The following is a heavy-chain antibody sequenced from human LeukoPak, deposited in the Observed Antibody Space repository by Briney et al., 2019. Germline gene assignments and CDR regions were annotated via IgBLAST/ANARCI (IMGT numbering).Heavy chain of an antibody. V-gene: IGHV3-23*01. D-gene: IGHD3-9*01. J-gene: IGHJ4*02. CDR2: ISGSGGST. Sequence: GGSLRLSCAASGFTFNSYAMTWVRQAPGKGLEWVSIISGSGGSTYYADSVKGRFTIFRDNSKNTLHLQMNSLTGGDTAVYYCAARSYDILTGFDHWGQGTLVTVSS. CDR3: AARSYDILTGFDH. CDR1: GFTFNSYA.